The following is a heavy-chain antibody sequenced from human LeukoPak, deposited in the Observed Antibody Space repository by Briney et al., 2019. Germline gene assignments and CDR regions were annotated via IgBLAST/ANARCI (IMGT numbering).Heavy chain of an antibody. Sequence: SETLSLTCTVSGGSISSSSYYWGWTRQPPGKGLEWIGSIYYSGSTYYNPSLKSRVTISVDTSKNQFSLKLSSVTAADTAVYHCARGGTMVRGVIPDNWFDPWGQGTQVIVSS. CDR1: GGSISSSSYY. V-gene: IGHV4-39*07. CDR3: ARGGTMVRGVIPDNWFDP. J-gene: IGHJ5*02. D-gene: IGHD3-10*01. CDR2: IYYSGST.